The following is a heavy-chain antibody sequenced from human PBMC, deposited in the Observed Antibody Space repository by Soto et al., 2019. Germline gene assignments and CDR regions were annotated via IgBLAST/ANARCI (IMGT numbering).Heavy chain of an antibody. CDR2: ISWNSGSI. CDR3: AKDMRRRYCSGGSCSNWFDP. J-gene: IGHJ5*02. V-gene: IGHV3-9*01. D-gene: IGHD2-15*01. CDR1: GFTFDDYA. Sequence: EVQLVESGGGLVQPGRSLRLSCAASGFTFDDYAMHWVRQAPGKGLEWVSGISWNSGSIGYADSVKGRFTISRDNAKNSLDLQMNSLGAEDTALYYWAKDMRRRYCSGGSCSNWFDPWGQGTLVTVSS.